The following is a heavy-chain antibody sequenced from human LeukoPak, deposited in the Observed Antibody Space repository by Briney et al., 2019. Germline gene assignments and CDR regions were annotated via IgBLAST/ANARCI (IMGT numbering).Heavy chain of an antibody. CDR1: GGSISSSGYF. J-gene: IGHJ6*02. CDR3: ARTSIAARLVHGMDV. V-gene: IGHV4-39*01. D-gene: IGHD6-6*01. Sequence: SETLSLTCSVSGGSISSSGYFWAWIRQPPGKGLEWIGSSYYGGSTYYNVPLKSRVTISVDTSKNQFSLKLSSVTAADTAVYYCARTSIAARLVHGMDVWGQGTTVTVSS. CDR2: SYYGGST.